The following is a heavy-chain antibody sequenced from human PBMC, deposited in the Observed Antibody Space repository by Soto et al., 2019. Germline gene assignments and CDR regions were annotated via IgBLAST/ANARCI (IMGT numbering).Heavy chain of an antibody. Sequence: GASVKVSCKASGYTFTSYGISWVRQAPGQGLEWMGWISAYNGNTNYAQKLQGRVTMTTDTSTSTAYMELRSLRSDDTAVYYCVREVCTMVRGVIINYYGMDVWGQGTTVTVSS. V-gene: IGHV1-18*04. CDR1: GYTFTSYG. J-gene: IGHJ6*02. CDR2: ISAYNGNT. CDR3: VREVCTMVRGVIINYYGMDV. D-gene: IGHD3-10*01.